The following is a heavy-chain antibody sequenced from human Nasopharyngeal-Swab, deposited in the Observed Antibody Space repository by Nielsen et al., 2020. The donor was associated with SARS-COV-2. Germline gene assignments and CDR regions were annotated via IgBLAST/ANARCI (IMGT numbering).Heavy chain of an antibody. D-gene: IGHD3-22*01. Sequence: RQSPGKGLEWIGEIYHSGSTNYNPSLKSRVTISVDKSKNQFSLKLSSVTAADTAVYYCARQPDRYYYDSSGYSDYWGQGTLVTVSS. CDR2: IYHSGST. J-gene: IGHJ4*02. CDR3: ARQPDRYYYDSSGYSDY. V-gene: IGHV4-4*02.